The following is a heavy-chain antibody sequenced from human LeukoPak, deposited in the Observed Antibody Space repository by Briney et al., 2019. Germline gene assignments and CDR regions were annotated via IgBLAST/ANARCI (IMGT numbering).Heavy chain of an antibody. D-gene: IGHD1-14*01. V-gene: IGHV3-74*01. J-gene: IGHJ4*02. Sequence: GGSLRLSCAASGFTSSSYWMHWVRQVPGKGLVWVARINPGGSSITYADSVKGRFTISRDNAKNTLYLQMDSLRAEDTSVYYCARSNQADDYWGQGTLVTVSS. CDR2: INPGGSSI. CDR3: ARSNQADDY. CDR1: GFTSSSYW.